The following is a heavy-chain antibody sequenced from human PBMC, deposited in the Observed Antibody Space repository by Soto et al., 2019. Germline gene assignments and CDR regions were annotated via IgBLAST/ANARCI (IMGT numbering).Heavy chain of an antibody. Sequence: ASVKVSCKASGYTFTSYGISWVRQAPGQGLEWMGWISAYNGNTNYAQSFQGRVTMTRDTSTSTVYMEVSSLRSEGTAVYYCSRVDPGETSPFDHWGQGTLVTVSS. J-gene: IGHJ4*02. D-gene: IGHD3-10*01. CDR2: ISAYNGNT. V-gene: IGHV1-18*01. CDR1: GYTFTSYG. CDR3: SRVDPGETSPFDH.